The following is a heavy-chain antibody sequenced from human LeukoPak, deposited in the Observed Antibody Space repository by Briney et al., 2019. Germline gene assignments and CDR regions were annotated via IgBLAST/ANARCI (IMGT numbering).Heavy chain of an antibody. D-gene: IGHD2-15*01. V-gene: IGHV3-21*01. CDR2: ISSSSSYI. J-gene: IGHJ3*02. CDR3: ARGYCSGGSCYSDAFDI. Sequence: PGGSLRLSCAASGFTFSSYSMNWVRQAPGKGLGWVSSISSSSSYIYYADSVKGRFTISRDNAKNSLYLQMNSLRAEDTAVYYCARGYCSGGSCYSDAFDIWGQGTMVTVSS. CDR1: GFTFSSYS.